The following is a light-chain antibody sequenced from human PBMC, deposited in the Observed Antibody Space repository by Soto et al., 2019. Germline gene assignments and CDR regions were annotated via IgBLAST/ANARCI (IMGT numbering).Light chain of an antibody. CDR2: DAS. CDR1: QSVSGK. Sequence: EVLMTQSPATLSVSPGERATLSCRASQSVSGKLAWYQQKPGQAPRLLIYDASTRATGIPARFSGSGSGTEFTLTISSLQSEDFATYYCQQYNSYSLTFGGGTKVDIK. J-gene: IGKJ4*01. CDR3: QQYNSYSLT. V-gene: IGKV3-15*01.